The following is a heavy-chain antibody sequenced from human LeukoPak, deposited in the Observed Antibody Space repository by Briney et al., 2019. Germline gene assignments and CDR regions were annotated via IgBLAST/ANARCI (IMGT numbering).Heavy chain of an antibody. CDR2: ISSSSSYI. Sequence: KPGGSLRLSCAASGFTFSSYSMNWVRQAPGKGLEWVSSISSSSSYIYYADSVKARFTISRDNAKNSLYLQMNSLRAEDTAVYYCARDKKDTAMVWGQGTLVTVSS. J-gene: IGHJ4*02. CDR1: GFTFSSYS. CDR3: ARDKKDTAMV. D-gene: IGHD5-18*01. V-gene: IGHV3-21*01.